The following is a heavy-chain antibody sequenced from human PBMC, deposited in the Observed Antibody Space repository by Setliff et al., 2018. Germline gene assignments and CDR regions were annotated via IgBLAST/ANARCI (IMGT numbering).Heavy chain of an antibody. V-gene: IGHV4-39*01. D-gene: IGHD6-13*01. CDR1: GGSIRSSYYY. Sequence: PSETLSLTCTVSGGSIRSSYYYWGWIRQPPGKGLEWIGSIYYNGSTHFNPSLKSRVAISVDTSKNQFSLNLNSVTAADTAVYYCARQPYSTTYYYYYYYMDVWGKGTTVTVSS. CDR2: IYYNGST. J-gene: IGHJ6*03. CDR3: ARQPYSTTYYYYYYYMDV.